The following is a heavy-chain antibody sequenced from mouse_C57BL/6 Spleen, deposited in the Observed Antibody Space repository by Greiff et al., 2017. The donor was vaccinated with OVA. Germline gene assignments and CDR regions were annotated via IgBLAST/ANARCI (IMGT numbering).Heavy chain of an antibody. V-gene: IGHV1-19*01. CDR3: ARWSSPLAY. D-gene: IGHD1-1*01. CDR1: GYTFTDYY. CDR2: INPYNGGT. J-gene: IGHJ3*01. Sequence: VQLQQSGPVLVKPGASVKMSCKASGYTFTDYYMNWVKQSHGKSLEWIGVINPYNGGTSYNQKFKGKATLTVDKSSSTAYMELNSLTSEDSAVYYCARWSSPLAYWGQGTLVTVSA.